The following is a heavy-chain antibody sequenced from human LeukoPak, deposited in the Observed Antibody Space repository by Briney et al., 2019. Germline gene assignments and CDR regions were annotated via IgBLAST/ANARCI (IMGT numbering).Heavy chain of an antibody. CDR2: IKSDGSST. V-gene: IGHV3-74*01. Sequence: GGSLRLPCAACGFSFRKYWLHWVRQAPRQGLVWVALIKSDGSSTSYADAVKGRFTISRDNAKNTLYLQMDSLRAEDSAVYYSYWEGSWGQGTLVTVSS. D-gene: IGHD1-26*01. CDR3: YWEGS. J-gene: IGHJ4*02. CDR1: GFSFRKYW.